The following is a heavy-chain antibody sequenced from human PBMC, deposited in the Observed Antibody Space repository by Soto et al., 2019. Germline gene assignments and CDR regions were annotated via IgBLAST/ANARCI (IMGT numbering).Heavy chain of an antibody. CDR3: AKCGYDSSGYCYDY. D-gene: IGHD3-22*01. CDR1: GFTFDIYA. V-gene: IGHV3-23*01. Sequence: AGGSLRLSCAASGFTFDIYAMGWVRQAPGKGLEWVSAISGSGGGTYYADSVEGRFTISRDNSNNTLYLQMSSLRAEDTAVYYCAKCGYDSSGYCYDYWGQGTLVTVSS. CDR2: ISGSGGGT. J-gene: IGHJ4*02.